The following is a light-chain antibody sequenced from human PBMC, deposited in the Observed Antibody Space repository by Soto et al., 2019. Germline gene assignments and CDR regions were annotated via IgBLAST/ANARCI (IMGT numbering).Light chain of an antibody. CDR2: GAS. Sequence: EIVLTQSPGTLSLSPGERATLSCRASQIVTSSYIAWYQQKPGQAPRLVIYGASSRATGIPDRFSGSGSGTDFTLTISRLEPEDFAVYYCQQYVSTPLTFGGGTKVDIK. CDR1: QIVTSSY. CDR3: QQYVSTPLT. V-gene: IGKV3-20*01. J-gene: IGKJ4*01.